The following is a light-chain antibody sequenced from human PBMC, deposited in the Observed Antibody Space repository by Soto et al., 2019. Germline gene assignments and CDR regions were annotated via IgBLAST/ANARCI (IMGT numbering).Light chain of an antibody. CDR3: QHWHGWPIT. CDR1: PSVSSH. V-gene: IGKV3-11*01. J-gene: IGKJ5*01. CDR2: DAS. Sequence: EIVLTQSPATLSLSPGERATLSCRASPSVSSHLAWYHNNPGQDPRLLFYDASNRATGIPARFSGSGSGTDFTLAISRLQSEDFAVYECQHWHGWPITFGQGTRLEIK.